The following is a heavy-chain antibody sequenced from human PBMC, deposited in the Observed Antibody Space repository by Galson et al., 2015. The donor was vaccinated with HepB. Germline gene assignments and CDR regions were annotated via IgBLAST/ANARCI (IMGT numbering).Heavy chain of an antibody. V-gene: IGHV3-49*03. J-gene: IGHJ4*02. CDR3: AGDRKASYGPFDY. Sequence: SLRLSCAGSKFTFGDYTMSWFRQAPGKGLEWVGSIRSKAHGGTTEYAASVKGRFTISRNDSKSVAYLQMNGLTTEDTAMYYCAGDRKASYGPFDYWGQGTLVTVSS. CDR2: IRSKAHGGTT. CDR1: KFTFGDYT. D-gene: IGHD1-26*01.